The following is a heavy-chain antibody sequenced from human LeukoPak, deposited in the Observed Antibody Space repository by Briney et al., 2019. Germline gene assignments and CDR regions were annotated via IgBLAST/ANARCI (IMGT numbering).Heavy chain of an antibody. CDR3: ARGSSGPMVRGVIIRPRTSTTTQDMDV. CDR1: GYTFTSYG. D-gene: IGHD3-10*01. CDR2: ISAYNGNT. J-gene: IGHJ6*03. Sequence: GASVKVSCKASGYTFTSYGISWVRQAPGQGPEWMGWISAYNGNTNYAQKLQGRVTMTRNTSISTAYMELSSLRSEDTAVYYCARGSSGPMVRGVIIRPRTSTTTQDMDVWGKGTTVTISS. V-gene: IGHV1-18*01.